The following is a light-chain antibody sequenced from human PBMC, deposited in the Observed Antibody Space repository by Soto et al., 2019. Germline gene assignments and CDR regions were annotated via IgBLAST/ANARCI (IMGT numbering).Light chain of an antibody. CDR1: QTISSW. V-gene: IGKV1-5*01. CDR3: QHYNSYSEA. J-gene: IGKJ1*01. Sequence: DIQMTQSPPSLSASVGDRFASTFRASQTISSWLAWYQQKPGKAPNLLIYTGSSLQSGVPSRFSGSGSGTEFTLTISSLQPDDFATYYCQHYNSYSEAFGQGTKV. CDR2: TGS.